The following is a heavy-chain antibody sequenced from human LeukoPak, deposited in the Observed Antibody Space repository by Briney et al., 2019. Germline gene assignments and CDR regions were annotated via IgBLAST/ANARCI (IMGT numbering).Heavy chain of an antibody. CDR2: IYYSGST. V-gene: IGHV4-39*01. CDR3: ARRTAYYDSWSGTYYMDV. J-gene: IGHJ6*03. Sequence: PSETLSLTCTVSGGSISSSSYYWGWIRQPPGKGLERIGSIYYSGSTYYNPSLKSRVTISVDTSKNQFSLKLSSVTAADTAVYYCARRTAYYDSWSGTYYMDVWGKGTTVTVSS. CDR1: GGSISSSSYY. D-gene: IGHD3-3*01.